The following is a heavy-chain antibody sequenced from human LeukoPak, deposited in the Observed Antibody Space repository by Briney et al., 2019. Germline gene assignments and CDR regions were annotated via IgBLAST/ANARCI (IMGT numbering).Heavy chain of an antibody. D-gene: IGHD3-3*01. V-gene: IGHV3-7*03. J-gene: IGHJ4*02. Sequence: GGSLRLSCAASGFTFSNHWMTWVRQAPGKGLEWVANIKEDGSEIYYVDSVKGRFTISRDNSKNSLYLQMNSLRAEDTAVYYCAKVSGSARWGQGTLVTVSS. CDR1: GFTFSNHW. CDR3: AKVSGSAR. CDR2: IKEDGSEI.